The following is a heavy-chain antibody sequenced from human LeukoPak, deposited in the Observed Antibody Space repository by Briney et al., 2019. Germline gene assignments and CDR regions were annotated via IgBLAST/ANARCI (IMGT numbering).Heavy chain of an antibody. V-gene: IGHV3-23*01. J-gene: IGHJ4*02. Sequence: GGSLGLLYAASLYPFRICAMSWAPQAPGKGREWVSAISGSGGSTYHADSVKGRFTISRDNSKNTLYLQMNSLRAEGTAVYYCANIRAWWSRKYYFGYWGQGTLVTVSS. CDR2: ISGSGGST. D-gene: IGHD2-15*01. CDR3: ANIRAWWSRKYYFGY. CDR1: LYPFRICA.